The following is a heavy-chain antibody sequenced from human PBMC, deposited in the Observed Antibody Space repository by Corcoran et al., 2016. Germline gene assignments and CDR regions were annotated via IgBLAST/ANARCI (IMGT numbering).Heavy chain of an antibody. V-gene: IGHV1-2*04. D-gene: IGHD6-19*01. J-gene: IGHJ4*02. CDR2: INPNSGGT. Sequence: QVQLVQSGAEVKKPGASVKVSCKASGYTFTGYYMHWVRQAPGQGLEWMGWINPNSGGTNYAKKFQGWVTMTRDTSISTAYMELSRLRSDDTDVYYCARDTRWYSSGWYPGPEYYFDYWGQGTLVTVSS. CDR1: GYTFTGYY. CDR3: ARDTRWYSSGWYPGPEYYFDY.